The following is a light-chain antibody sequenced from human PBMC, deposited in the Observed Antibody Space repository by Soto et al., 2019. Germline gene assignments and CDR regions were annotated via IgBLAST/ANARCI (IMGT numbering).Light chain of an antibody. J-gene: IGLJ1*01. CDR1: SSNIESNT. CDR2: SNY. CDR3: AVWDDILTGYV. V-gene: IGLV1-44*01. Sequence: QSVLTQPPSASGTPGQRVTISCSGSSSNIESNTVTWYQQLPGTAPKLVIYSNYDRPSGVPDRFSGSTSGTSASLVIRGIQSEDEADYYCAVWDDILTGYVFGGGTKVTVL.